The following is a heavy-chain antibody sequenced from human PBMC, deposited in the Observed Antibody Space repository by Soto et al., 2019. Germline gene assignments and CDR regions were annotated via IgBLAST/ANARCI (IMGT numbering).Heavy chain of an antibody. J-gene: IGHJ4*02. CDR1: GGSISSSRYY. V-gene: IGHV4-39*01. D-gene: IGHD3-22*01. Sequence: SETLSLTCTVSGGSISSSRYYWGWIRQPPGKGLEWIGSIYYSGSTYYNPSLKSRVTISVDTSKNQFSLKLSSVTAADTAVYYCARILYYYDSSGYSFDYWGQGTLVTVSS. CDR2: IYYSGST. CDR3: ARILYYYDSSGYSFDY.